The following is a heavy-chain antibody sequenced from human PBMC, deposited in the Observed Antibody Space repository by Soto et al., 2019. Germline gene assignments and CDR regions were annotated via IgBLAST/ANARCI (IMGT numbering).Heavy chain of an antibody. CDR3: ARESEDLTSNFDY. J-gene: IGHJ4*02. CDR2: ISSTTNYI. V-gene: IGHV3-21*06. Sequence: PGGSLRLSCAASGFTFTRYSMHWVRQAPGKGLEWVSSISSTTNYIYYGDSMKGRSTISRDNAKNSLYLEMNSLRAEDTAVYYCARESEDLTSNFDYWGQGTLVTVSS. CDR1: GFTFTRYS.